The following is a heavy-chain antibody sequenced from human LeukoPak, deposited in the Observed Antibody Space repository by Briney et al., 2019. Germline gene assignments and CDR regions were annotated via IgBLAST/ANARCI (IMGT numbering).Heavy chain of an antibody. CDR1: GGSISSYY. CDR3: ARVASLYYPNWFDP. CDR2: IYTSGST. V-gene: IGHV4-4*07. D-gene: IGHD3-10*01. Sequence: SETLSLTCTVSGGSISSYYWSWIRQPAGKGLEWIGRIYTSGSTNYNPSLKSRVTMSVDTSKNQFSLKLSSVTAADTAVYYCARVASLYYPNWFDPWGQGTLVTVSS. J-gene: IGHJ5*02.